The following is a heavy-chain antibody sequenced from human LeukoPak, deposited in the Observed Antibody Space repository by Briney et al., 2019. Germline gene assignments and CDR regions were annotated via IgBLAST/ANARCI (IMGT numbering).Heavy chain of an antibody. CDR1: GFTFSSFG. J-gene: IGHJ4*02. V-gene: IGHV3-30*18. CDR2: TSYDGNEK. CDR3: AKQEYEYYDILTGYYFPDY. Sequence: GGSLRLSCAASGFTFSSFGMHWVRQAPGKRLERVTVTSYDGNEKYYAASVKGRFTISRDNSKNTVYLQMNSLRAEDTAVYYCAKQEYEYYDILTGYYFPDYWGQGTLVTVSS. D-gene: IGHD3-9*01.